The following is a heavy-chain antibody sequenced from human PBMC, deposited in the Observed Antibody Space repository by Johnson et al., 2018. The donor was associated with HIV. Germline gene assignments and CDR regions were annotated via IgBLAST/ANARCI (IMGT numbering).Heavy chain of an antibody. V-gene: IGHV3-30-3*01. CDR1: GFTFSSYW. Sequence: QVQLVESGGGLVQPGGSLRLSCAASGFTFSSYWMSWVRQAPGKGLEWVAVISYDGSNKYYADSVKGRFTISRDNSKNTLYLQMNSLRAEDTAVYYCARVHPAVAGNDAFDIWGQGTMVTVSS. CDR3: ARVHPAVAGNDAFDI. CDR2: ISYDGSNK. D-gene: IGHD6-19*01. J-gene: IGHJ3*02.